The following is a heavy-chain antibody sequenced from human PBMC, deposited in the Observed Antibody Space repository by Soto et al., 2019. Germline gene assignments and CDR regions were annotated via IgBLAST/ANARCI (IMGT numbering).Heavy chain of an antibody. CDR3: ATLGYDYGDRDDGGEDY. J-gene: IGHJ4*02. D-gene: IGHD4-17*01. V-gene: IGHV1-24*01. CDR2: FDPEDGET. CDR1: GYTLTELS. Sequence: ASVKVSCKVSGYTLTELSMHWVRQAPGKGLEWMGGFDPEDGETIYAQKFQGRVTMTEDTSTDTAYMELSSLRSEDTAVYYCATLGYDYGDRDDGGEDYWGQGTLVTVSS.